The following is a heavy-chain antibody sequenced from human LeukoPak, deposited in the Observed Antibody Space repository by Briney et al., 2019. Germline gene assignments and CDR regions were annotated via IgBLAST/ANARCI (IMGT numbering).Heavy chain of an antibody. J-gene: IGHJ4*02. D-gene: IGHD2-2*01. Sequence: GGSLRLSCAASGFTFSNYWMSWVRQGPGEGPEWVANINQGGSEKYYVDSVKGRFTISRDNAKNSLDLQMSSLRVEDTAIYYCARLVVPPGNRGWYYEHWGQGTLVTVSS. V-gene: IGHV3-7*03. CDR3: ARLVVPPGNRGWYYEH. CDR2: INQGGSEK. CDR1: GFTFSNYW.